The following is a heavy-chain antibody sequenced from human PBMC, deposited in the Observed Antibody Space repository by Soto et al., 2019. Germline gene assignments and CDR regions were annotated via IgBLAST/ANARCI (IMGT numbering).Heavy chain of an antibody. Sequence: EVQLVESGGGLVKPGGSLRLSCAASGFTFSNAWMSWVRQAPGKGLEWVGRIKSKTDGGTTDYAAPVKGRFTISRDDSKNTLYLQMNSLKTEYTAVYYCTTPRYSSGLSPLSYYYMDVWGKGTTVTVSS. D-gene: IGHD6-19*01. CDR2: IKSKTDGGTT. V-gene: IGHV3-15*01. CDR1: GFTFSNAW. J-gene: IGHJ6*03. CDR3: TTPRYSSGLSPLSYYYMDV.